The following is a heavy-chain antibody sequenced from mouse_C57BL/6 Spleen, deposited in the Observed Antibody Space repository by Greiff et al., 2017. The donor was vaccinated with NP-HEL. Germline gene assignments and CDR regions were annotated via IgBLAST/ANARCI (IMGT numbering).Heavy chain of an antibody. CDR3: TRRGDYDWRGYYAMDY. V-gene: IGHV5S21*01. D-gene: IGHD2-4*01. CDR1: GFTFSSYA. J-gene: IGHJ4*01. Sequence: EVKLEESGEGLVKPGGSLKLSCAASGFTFSSYAMSWVRQTPEKRLEWVAYISSGGDYIYYADTVKGRFTISRDNARNTLYLQMSSLKSEDTAMYYCTRRGDYDWRGYYAMDYWGQGTSVTVSS. CDR2: ISSGGDYI.